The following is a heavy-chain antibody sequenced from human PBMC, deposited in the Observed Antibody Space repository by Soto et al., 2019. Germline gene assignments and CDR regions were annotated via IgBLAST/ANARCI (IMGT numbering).Heavy chain of an antibody. Sequence: GGSLRLSCAASGFTFSGYAMSWVRQAPGKGLEWISGISGGGGSTYYADSVKGRFTISRDDSKNILYLQMNSPRAEDTAIYYCAKDRHPDGIWTFDYWGRGTLVTVSS. D-gene: IGHD3-9*01. CDR3: AKDRHPDGIWTFDY. V-gene: IGHV3-23*01. CDR1: GFTFSGYA. CDR2: ISGGGGST. J-gene: IGHJ4*02.